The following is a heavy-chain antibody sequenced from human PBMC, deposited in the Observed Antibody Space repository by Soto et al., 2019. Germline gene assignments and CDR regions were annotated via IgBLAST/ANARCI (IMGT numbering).Heavy chain of an antibody. D-gene: IGHD3-22*01. CDR2: INHSGST. Sequence: PSETLSLTCAVYGGSFSGYYWSWIRQPPGKGLEWIGEINHSGSTNYNPSLKSRVTISVDTSKNQFSLKLSSVTAADTAVYYCARARGRYYDSSGYYSPLYYFDYWGQGTLVTVSS. CDR1: GGSFSGYY. V-gene: IGHV4-34*01. J-gene: IGHJ4*02. CDR3: ARARGRYYDSSGYYSPLYYFDY.